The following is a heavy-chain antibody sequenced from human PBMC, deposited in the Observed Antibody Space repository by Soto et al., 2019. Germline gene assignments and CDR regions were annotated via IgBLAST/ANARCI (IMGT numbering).Heavy chain of an antibody. V-gene: IGHV4-59*01. CDR1: GGSISSYY. CDR3: ASSNIAAAGFYCYGMDV. CDR2: IYYSGST. D-gene: IGHD6-13*01. Sequence: PSETLSLTCTVSGGSISSYYRSWIRQPPGKGLEWIGYIYYSGSTNYNPSLKSRVTISVDTSKNQFSLKLSSVTAADTAVYYCASSNIAAAGFYCYGMDVWGRGTTVTVSS. J-gene: IGHJ6*02.